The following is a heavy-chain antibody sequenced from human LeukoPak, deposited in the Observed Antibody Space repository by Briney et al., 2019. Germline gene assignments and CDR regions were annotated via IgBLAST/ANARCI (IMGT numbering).Heavy chain of an antibody. J-gene: IGHJ6*04. V-gene: IGHV1-69*06. CDR3: ARGLLGDYYYYGMDV. D-gene: IGHD3-16*01. Sequence: VASVKVSCKASGGTFSSYAISWVRQAPGQGPEWMGGIIPIFGTANYAQKFQGRVTITADKSTSTAYMELSSLRSEDTAVYYCARGLLGDYYYYGMDVWGKGTTVTVSS. CDR2: IIPIFGTA. CDR1: GGTFSSYA.